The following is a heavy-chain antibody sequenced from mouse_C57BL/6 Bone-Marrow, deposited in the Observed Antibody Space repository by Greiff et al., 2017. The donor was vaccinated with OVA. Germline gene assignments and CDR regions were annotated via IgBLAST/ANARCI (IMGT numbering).Heavy chain of an antibody. V-gene: IGHV8-8*01. Sequence: QVTLKVSGPGILQPSQTLSLTCSFSGFSLSTFGMGVGWIRQPSGKGLEWLVHTWWDDDKYYNPALKSRLTISKDTSKNQVFLKIAIVDTADTATYYCARFSNYVGYFDYWGQGTTLTVSS. D-gene: IGHD2-5*01. CDR3: ARFSNYVGYFDY. CDR2: TWWDDDK. CDR1: GFSLSTFGMG. J-gene: IGHJ2*01.